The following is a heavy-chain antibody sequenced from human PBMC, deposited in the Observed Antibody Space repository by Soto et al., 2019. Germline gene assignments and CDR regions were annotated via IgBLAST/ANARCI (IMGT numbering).Heavy chain of an antibody. CDR2: IHGGGGAT. CDR1: GFTFSAYA. J-gene: IGHJ2*01. Sequence: EVQLLESGGGLVQPGGSLSLSCAASGFTFSAYAMGWVRPAPGKGLEWVSTIHGGGGATHYADSVKGRFTISRDDSKNTLYAQMNSLRAEGTAVYYCAKFEGHPLEYWYLDFWCRGTMVTVSS. V-gene: IGHV3-23*01. D-gene: IGHD1-1*01. CDR3: AKFEGHPLEYWYLDF.